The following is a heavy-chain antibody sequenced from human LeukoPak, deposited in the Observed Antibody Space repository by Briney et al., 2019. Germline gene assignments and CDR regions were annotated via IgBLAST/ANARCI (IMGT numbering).Heavy chain of an antibody. V-gene: IGHV5-51*01. CDR2: IYPGDSDT. CDR3: ARSRHHYDFWSGYQDNWFDP. CDR1: GYSFTSYW. D-gene: IGHD3-3*01. J-gene: IGHJ5*02. Sequence: GESLKISCKGSGYSFTSYWIGWVRQMPGKGLEWVGIIYPGDSDTRYSPSFQGQVTISADKSISTAYLQWSSLKASDTAMYYCARSRHHYDFWSGYQDNWFDPWGQGTLVTVSS.